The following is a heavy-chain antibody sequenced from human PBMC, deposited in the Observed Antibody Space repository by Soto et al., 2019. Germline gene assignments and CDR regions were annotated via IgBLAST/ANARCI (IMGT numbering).Heavy chain of an antibody. D-gene: IGHD4-17*01. J-gene: IGHJ3*02. CDR1: GYTFTGYY. CDR2: INPNSGGT. Sequence: QVQLVQSGAEVKKPGASVKVSCKASGYTFTGYYMHWVRQAPGQGLEWMGWINPNSGGTNYAQKFQGWVTMTRDTSISTAYMELSRLRSDDTAVYYCARDHYGDYVSADNAFDIWGQGTMVTVSS. CDR3: ARDHYGDYVSADNAFDI. V-gene: IGHV1-2*04.